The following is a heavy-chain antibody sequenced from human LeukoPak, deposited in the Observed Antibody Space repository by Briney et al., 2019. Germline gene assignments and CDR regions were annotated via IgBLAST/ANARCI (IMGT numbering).Heavy chain of an antibody. CDR3: ARDRLQMATQHYYFDY. Sequence: SVKVSCKASGGTFSSYAISWVRQSPGQGLEWMGGIIPIFGTANYAQKFQGRVTITTDESTSTAYMELSSLRSEDTAVYYCARDRLQMATQHYYFDYWGQGTLVTVSS. J-gene: IGHJ4*02. CDR2: IIPIFGTA. D-gene: IGHD5-24*01. CDR1: GGTFSSYA. V-gene: IGHV1-69*05.